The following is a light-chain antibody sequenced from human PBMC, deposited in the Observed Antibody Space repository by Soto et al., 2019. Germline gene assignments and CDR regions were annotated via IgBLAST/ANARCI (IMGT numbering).Light chain of an antibody. CDR2: EGS. CDR1: SSDVGSYNL. CDR3: CSYAGSSTSVV. V-gene: IGLV2-23*01. J-gene: IGLJ2*01. Sequence: QSALTQPASVSGSPGQSITISCTGTSSDVGSYNLVSWYQQHPGKATKLMMYEGSKRPSGVSNRFSGSKSGYTASLTISGLQAEDEADSYCCSYAGSSTSVVFGGGTKLTVL.